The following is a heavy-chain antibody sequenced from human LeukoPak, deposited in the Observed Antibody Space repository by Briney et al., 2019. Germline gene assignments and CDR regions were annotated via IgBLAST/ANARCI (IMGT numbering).Heavy chain of an antibody. V-gene: IGHV3-33*01. Sequence: GGSLRLSCAASGFTLSSFGMVWVRQAPGKGLEWVTLMWYDGRDKYYADSVKGRFTISRDNSKNTVYLQMNSLRGEDTAVYYCARVGDMEAFDIWGQGTRVTVSS. CDR3: ARVGDMEAFDI. CDR1: GFTLSSFG. D-gene: IGHD3-16*01. J-gene: IGHJ3*02. CDR2: MWYDGRDK.